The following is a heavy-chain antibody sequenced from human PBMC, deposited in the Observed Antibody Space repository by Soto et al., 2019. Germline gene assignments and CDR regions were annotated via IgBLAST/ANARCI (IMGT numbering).Heavy chain of an antibody. CDR3: ARRLSPLDPYHFDY. J-gene: IGHJ4*02. CDR2: IYPGDFDT. V-gene: IGHV5-51*01. Sequence: RGESLKISCKGSGYSFTSFWIAWVRQMPGKGLERMGIIYPGDFDTRYSPSFKGQVTISADKSINTAYLQWSSLKASDTAMYYCARRLSPLDPYHFDYWGQGTLVTVSS. CDR1: GYSFTSFW.